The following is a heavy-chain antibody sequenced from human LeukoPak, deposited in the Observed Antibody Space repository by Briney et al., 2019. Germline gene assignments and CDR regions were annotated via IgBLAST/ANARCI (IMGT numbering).Heavy chain of an antibody. V-gene: IGHV1-2*04. CDR1: GYTFTGYY. Sequence: ASVKVSCKASGYTFTGYYMHWVRQARGQGLEWMGWINPNSGGTNYAQKFQGWVTMTRDTSISTAYMELSRLRSDDTAVYYCAREIAVAGTRAFDIWGQGTMVTVSS. CDR3: AREIAVAGTRAFDI. J-gene: IGHJ3*02. D-gene: IGHD6-19*01. CDR2: INPNSGGT.